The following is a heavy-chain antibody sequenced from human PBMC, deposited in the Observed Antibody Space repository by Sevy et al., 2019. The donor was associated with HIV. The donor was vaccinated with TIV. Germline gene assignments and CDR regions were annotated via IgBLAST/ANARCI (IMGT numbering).Heavy chain of an antibody. CDR1: GFIFSSYE. D-gene: IGHD4-17*01. J-gene: IGHJ4*02. CDR3: ARDLPPSATTVAHFDC. Sequence: GGSLRLSCAASGFIFSSYEMNWVRQAPGKGLEWVSYISKTGTTIYYSDSVKDRFTISRDNARNSLYLQMNSLRAEDTAVYYCARDLPPSATTVAHFDCWGQGTLVTVSS. V-gene: IGHV3-48*03. CDR2: ISKTGTTI.